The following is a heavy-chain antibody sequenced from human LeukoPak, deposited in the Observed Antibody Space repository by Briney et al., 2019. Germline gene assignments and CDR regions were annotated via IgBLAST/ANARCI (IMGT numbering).Heavy chain of an antibody. D-gene: IGHD2-21*02. V-gene: IGHV1-69*13. Sequence: ASVRVSCKASGGTFSSYAISWVRQAPGQGLEWMGGIIPIFGTANYAQKFQGRVTITADESTSTAYMELSSLRSEDTAVYYCARGGGLLAYCGGDCYWRSGYFDYWGQGTLVTGSS. CDR3: ARGGGLLAYCGGDCYWRSGYFDY. CDR1: GGTFSSYA. J-gene: IGHJ4*02. CDR2: IIPIFGTA.